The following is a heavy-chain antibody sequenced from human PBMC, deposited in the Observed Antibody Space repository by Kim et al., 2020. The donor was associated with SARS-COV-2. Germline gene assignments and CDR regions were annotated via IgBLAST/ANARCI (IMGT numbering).Heavy chain of an antibody. V-gene: IGHV1-8*01. D-gene: IGHD6-13*01. CDR1: GYTFTSYD. CDR2: MNPNSGNT. J-gene: IGHJ4*02. CDR3: ARGSFRQQLTVSYYFDY. Sequence: ASVKVSCKASGYTFTSYDINWVRQATGQGLEWMGWMNPNSGNTGYAQKFQGRVTMTRNTSISTAYMELSSLRSEDTAVYYCARGSFRQQLTVSYYFDYWGQGTLFTVSS.